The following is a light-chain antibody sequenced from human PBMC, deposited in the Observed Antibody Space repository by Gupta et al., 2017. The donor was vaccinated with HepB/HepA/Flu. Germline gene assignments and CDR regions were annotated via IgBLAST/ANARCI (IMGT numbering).Light chain of an antibody. CDR2: GAS. CDR1: QRISSS. V-gene: IGKV3-15*01. Sequence: EIVMTQSPDTLSVSPGERATLSCRASQRISSSLAWYQKKPGQAPRLLMYGASTRATGIPARFSGSGSGTEFTLTISSLQSEDFAVYYCQQYNNWLTFGGGTKVEIK. J-gene: IGKJ4*01. CDR3: QQYNNWLT.